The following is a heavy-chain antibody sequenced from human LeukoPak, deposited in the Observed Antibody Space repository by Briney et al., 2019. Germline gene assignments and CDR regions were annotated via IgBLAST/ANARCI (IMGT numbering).Heavy chain of an antibody. CDR1: GFTFSSYA. V-gene: IGHV3-23*05. CDR2: ITDNGNTT. D-gene: IGHD2-15*01. Sequence: GGSLRLSCAASGFTFSSYAMNWVRLSAGKGLEWVSAITDNGNTTYYADSVKGRFTISRDNSKNTLYLQMNSLSAEDTAVYYCATLRLSDHFDYWGQGTLVTVSS. J-gene: IGHJ4*02. CDR3: ATLRLSDHFDY.